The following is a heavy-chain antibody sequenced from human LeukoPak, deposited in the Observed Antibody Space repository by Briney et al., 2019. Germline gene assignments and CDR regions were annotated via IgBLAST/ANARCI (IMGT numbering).Heavy chain of an antibody. CDR3: TRLSHVAGVPKVSWFDP. J-gene: IGHJ5*02. CDR2: IYHSGIT. D-gene: IGHD3-10*01. V-gene: IGHV4-38-2*02. Sequence: SETLSLTCTVSAYSISNGFVWGWIRQPPGKGLEWIASIYHSGITYYNPSLKSRVTMSVDTSKNQFSLRLSSVTAADTAVYYCTRLSHVAGVPKVSWFDPWGQGTLVTVSS. CDR1: AYSISNGFV.